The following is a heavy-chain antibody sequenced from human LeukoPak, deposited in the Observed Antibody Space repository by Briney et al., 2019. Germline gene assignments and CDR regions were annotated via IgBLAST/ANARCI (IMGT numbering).Heavy chain of an antibody. V-gene: IGHV1-2*06. CDR3: ARDGGAGWSAFDY. CDR2: INPNSGGT. J-gene: IGHJ4*02. CDR1: GYTFTGYY. D-gene: IGHD6-19*01. Sequence: GASVKVSYKASGYTFTGYYMHWVRQAPGQGLEWMGRINPNSGGTNYAQKFQGRVTMTRDTSISTAYMELSRLRSDDTAVYYCARDGGAGWSAFDYWGQGTLVTVSS.